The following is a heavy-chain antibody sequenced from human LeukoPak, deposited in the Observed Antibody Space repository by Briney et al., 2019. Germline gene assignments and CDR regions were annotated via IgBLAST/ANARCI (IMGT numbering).Heavy chain of an antibody. V-gene: IGHV4-59*01. J-gene: IGHJ4*02. CDR3: ARAYYYDSSGPHFDY. D-gene: IGHD3-22*01. Sequence: SETLSLTCHVSGGGISSYYWSWIRQPPGKGLEWIGYIYYSGSTNYNPSLKSRVTISVDTSKNQFSLKLSSVTAADTAVYYCARAYYYDSSGPHFDYWGQGTLVTVSS. CDR1: GGGISSYY. CDR2: IYYSGST.